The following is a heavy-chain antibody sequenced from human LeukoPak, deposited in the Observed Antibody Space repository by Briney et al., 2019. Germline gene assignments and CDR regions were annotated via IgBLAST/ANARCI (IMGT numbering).Heavy chain of an antibody. CDR2: IKEDGSEK. V-gene: IGHV3-7*01. CDR1: GFTFNRDW. CDR3: ATKEPSTSGWSY. D-gene: IGHD6-19*01. Sequence: GGSLRLSCAASGFTFNRDWTAWVRQAPGKGLEWVANIKEDGSEKNYVDSVKGRFTISRDNAENSVYLQMNDLRAEDTGVYYCATKEPSTSGWSYWGQGTLVAVSS. J-gene: IGHJ4*02.